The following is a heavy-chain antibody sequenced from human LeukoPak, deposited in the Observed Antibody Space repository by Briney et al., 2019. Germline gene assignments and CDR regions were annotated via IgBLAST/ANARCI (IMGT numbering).Heavy chain of an antibody. CDR2: IYGGGST. CDR3: ARRLAAAGEWRY. CDR1: GSTVSNSY. V-gene: IGHV3-53*01. D-gene: IGHD6-13*01. J-gene: IGHJ4*02. Sequence: GGSLRLSCAASGSTVSNSYMSWVRQDPGKGLEWVSVIYGGGSTYYADSVKGRFTISRDTSKNTLYLQMNSLRGEDTAVYYCARRLAAAGEWRYWGQGTLVTVSS.